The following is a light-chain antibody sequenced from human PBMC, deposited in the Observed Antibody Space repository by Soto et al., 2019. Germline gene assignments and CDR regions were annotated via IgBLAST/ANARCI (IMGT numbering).Light chain of an antibody. J-gene: IGKJ2*01. CDR2: AAS. CDR3: QQSYTSPHT. Sequence: DIQMTQSPSSLSASVGGRVTITCRASQTISTYLNWYQQTPGRAPALLISAASTLQSGAPSRFSGSGSGTEFTLTISSLQPQDFATYYCQQSYTSPHTFGQGTKVDIK. V-gene: IGKV1-39*01. CDR1: QTISTY.